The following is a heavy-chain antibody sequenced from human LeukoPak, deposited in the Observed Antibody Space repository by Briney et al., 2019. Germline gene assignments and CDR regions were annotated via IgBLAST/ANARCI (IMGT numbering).Heavy chain of an antibody. CDR1: GGSISTYY. J-gene: IGHJ5*02. CDR2: IYYSGST. D-gene: IGHD2-15*01. V-gene: IGHV4-59*01. Sequence: SETLSLTCTVSGGSISTYYWSWIRQPPGKGLEWIGYIYYSGSTNYNPSLKSRVTISLDTSKNQFSLKLSSVTAADTAVYYCARAYCSGGSCYSSRGMFDPWGQGTLVTVSS. CDR3: ARAYCSGGSCYSSRGMFDP.